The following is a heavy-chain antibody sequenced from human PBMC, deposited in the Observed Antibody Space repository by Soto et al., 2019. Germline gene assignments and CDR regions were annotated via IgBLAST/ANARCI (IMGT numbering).Heavy chain of an antibody. J-gene: IGHJ6*02. CDR3: AKNVAATQYYGMDV. V-gene: IGHV3-30*18. Sequence: PGGSLRLSCAASGFTFSSYGMHWVRQAPGKGLEWVAVISYDGSNKYYADSVKGRFTISRDNSKNTLYLQMNSLRAEDTAVYYRAKNVAATQYYGMDVWGQGTTVTVSS. CDR1: GFTFSSYG. CDR2: ISYDGSNK. D-gene: IGHD2-15*01.